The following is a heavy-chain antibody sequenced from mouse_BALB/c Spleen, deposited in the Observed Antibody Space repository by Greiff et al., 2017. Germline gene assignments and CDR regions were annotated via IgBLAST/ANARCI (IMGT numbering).Heavy chain of an antibody. J-gene: IGHJ4*01. D-gene: IGHD1-1*01. CDR3: ARRDYGSSYAMDY. V-gene: IGHV1-87*01. Sequence: LQESGAELARPGASVKLSCKASGYTFTSYWMQWVKQRPGQGLEWIGAIYPGDGDTRYTQKFKGKATLTADKSSSTAYMQLSSLASEDSAVYYCARRDYGSSYAMDYWGQGTSVTVSS. CDR1: GYTFTSYW. CDR2: IYPGDGDT.